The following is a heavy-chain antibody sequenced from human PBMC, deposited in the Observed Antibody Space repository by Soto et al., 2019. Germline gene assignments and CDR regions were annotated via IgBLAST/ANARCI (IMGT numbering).Heavy chain of an antibody. Sequence: GASVKVSCTASGYTFTNYAIHWVRQAPGQRLEWMGWLNPGNGNTKYPQKFQGRVTITRDTSASTAYMFLSSLRSEDTAVYYCARSGDLVVVPAAMPYYFDYWGQGTLVTVSS. CDR3: ARSGDLVVVPAAMPYYFDY. V-gene: IGHV1-3*01. CDR2: LNPGNGNT. J-gene: IGHJ4*02. CDR1: GYTFTNYA. D-gene: IGHD2-2*01.